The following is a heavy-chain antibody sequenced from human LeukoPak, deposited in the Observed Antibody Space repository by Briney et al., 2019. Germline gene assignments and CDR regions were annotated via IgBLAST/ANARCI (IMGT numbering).Heavy chain of an antibody. CDR3: ITGDYDFCSGFYSPNRYFDY. V-gene: IGHV3-15*01. J-gene: IGHJ4*02. Sequence: GGSLRLSCAASGFTFTSAWMSWVRQAPGKGLEWVGRIKGKTAAGAPDYVASVKGRFTISRDDSKNTLFLQMNSLKTEDTAVYYCITGDYDFCSGFYSPNRYFDYRGQGTLVTVSS. CDR2: IKGKTAAGAP. D-gene: IGHD3-3*01. CDR1: GFTFTSAW.